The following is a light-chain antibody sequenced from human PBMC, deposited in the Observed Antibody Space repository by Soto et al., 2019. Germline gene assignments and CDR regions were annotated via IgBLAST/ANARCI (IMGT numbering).Light chain of an antibody. CDR2: EVS. Sequence: SVLTQPASVSGSPGQSITISCTGTSSDVGGYNYASWYQQHPGKAPKLMIYEVSNRPSGVSNRFSGSKSGNTASLTISGLQAEDEADYYCSSYTSSSTNVFGTGTKVTVL. CDR3: SSYTSSSTNV. CDR1: SSDVGGYNY. V-gene: IGLV2-14*01. J-gene: IGLJ1*01.